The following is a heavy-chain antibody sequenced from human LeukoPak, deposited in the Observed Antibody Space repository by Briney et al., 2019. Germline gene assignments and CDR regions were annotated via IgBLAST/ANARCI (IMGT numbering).Heavy chain of an antibody. D-gene: IGHD3-22*01. CDR2: IKEDGSEE. V-gene: IGHV3-7*01. CDR1: GFTFSSYW. Sequence: GGSLRLSCAAAGFTFSSYWMTWVRQAPGKGLECVANIKEDGSEEYYVDSVKGRFSISRDNAKNSLHLQMNSLRAEDTAVYYCGRDWLTGNPYHAFDLWGKGTMVTVSS. J-gene: IGHJ3*01. CDR3: GRDWLTGNPYHAFDL.